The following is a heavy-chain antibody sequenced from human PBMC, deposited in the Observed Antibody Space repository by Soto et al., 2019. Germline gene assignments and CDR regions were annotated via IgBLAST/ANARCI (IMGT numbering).Heavy chain of an antibody. CDR1: GYTFTSYG. D-gene: IGHD3-3*01. CDR3: AREVGITIFGVVTGLDY. J-gene: IGHJ4*02. Sequence: QVQLVQSGAEVKKPGASVKVSCKASGYTFTSYGISWVRQAPGQGLEWMGWISAYNGNTNYAQKLQGRVTMITDTYTSTAYMELRRLRSDDTAVYYCAREVGITIFGVVTGLDYWGQGTLVTVSS. V-gene: IGHV1-18*01. CDR2: ISAYNGNT.